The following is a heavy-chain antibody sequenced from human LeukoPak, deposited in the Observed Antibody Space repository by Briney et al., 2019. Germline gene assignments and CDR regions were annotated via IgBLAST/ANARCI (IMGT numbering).Heavy chain of an antibody. CDR1: GFTFSSYA. CDR3: ARSLSGTTF. CDR2: ISGSGGST. D-gene: IGHD1-7*01. Sequence: GGSLRLSCAASGFTFSSYAMSWVRQAPGKGLEWVSTISGSGGSTYYADSVKGRFTISRDNAKNTLYLQMNSLRAEDTAVYYCARSLSGTTFWGQGTLVTVSS. J-gene: IGHJ4*02. V-gene: IGHV3-23*01.